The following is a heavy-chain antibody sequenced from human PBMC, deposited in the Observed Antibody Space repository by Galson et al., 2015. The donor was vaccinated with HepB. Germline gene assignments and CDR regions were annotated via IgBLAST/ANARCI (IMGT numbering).Heavy chain of an antibody. V-gene: IGHV1-2*06. CDR1: GYTFTDQH. Sequence: SVKVSCKASGYTFTDQHIHWVRQAPGQGLEWMGRISPNSGGTNYAQKFQGRVIMTRDTSITTAYMDLSRLTSDDTAVYYCARVGKGYCSTTNRFEFDYWGQGTLVTVSS. CDR2: ISPNSGGT. D-gene: IGHD2-2*01. CDR3: ARVGKGYCSTTNRFEFDY. J-gene: IGHJ4*02.